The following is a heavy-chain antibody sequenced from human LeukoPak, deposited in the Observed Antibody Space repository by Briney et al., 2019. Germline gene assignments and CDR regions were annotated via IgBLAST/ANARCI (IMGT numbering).Heavy chain of an antibody. D-gene: IGHD1-7*01. Sequence: SVKVSCKASGGTFSSYAISWVRHAPGQGLEWMGGIIPIFGTANYAQKFQGRVTITADESTSTAYMELSSLRSEDTAVYYCARGKLRERAFDIWGQGTMVTVSS. CDR1: GGTFSSYA. J-gene: IGHJ3*02. V-gene: IGHV1-69*13. CDR3: ARGKLRERAFDI. CDR2: IIPIFGTA.